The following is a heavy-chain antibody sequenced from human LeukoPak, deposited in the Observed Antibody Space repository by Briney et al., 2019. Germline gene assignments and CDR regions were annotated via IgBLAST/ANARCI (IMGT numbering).Heavy chain of an antibody. V-gene: IGHV3-23*01. CDR2: ISGSGPYT. D-gene: IGHD2-2*03. Sequence: PGGSLRLSCAASGFTFSSYAMSWVRQARGKGLEWVSGISGSGPYTFYTDSVKGRFTISRDSSKNTLYLQMNSLRAEDTALYYCAKHGYCSGISCFFDFWGQGTLVTVSS. J-gene: IGHJ4*02. CDR3: AKHGYCSGISCFFDF. CDR1: GFTFSSYA.